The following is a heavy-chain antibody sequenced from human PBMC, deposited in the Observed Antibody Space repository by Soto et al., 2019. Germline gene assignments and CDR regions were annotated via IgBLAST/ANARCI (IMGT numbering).Heavy chain of an antibody. J-gene: IGHJ5*02. CDR2: INTNTGNP. CDR1: GYTFTSYA. D-gene: IGHD3-10*01. Sequence: ASVKVSCKASGYTFTSYAMNWVRQAPGQGLEWMGWINTNTGNPTYAQGFTGRFVFSLDTSVSTAYLQICSLKAEDTAVYYCARARPPLTYYYGSGSYYTNTYNWFDPWGQGTLVTVSS. V-gene: IGHV7-4-1*01. CDR3: ARARPPLTYYYGSGSYYTNTYNWFDP.